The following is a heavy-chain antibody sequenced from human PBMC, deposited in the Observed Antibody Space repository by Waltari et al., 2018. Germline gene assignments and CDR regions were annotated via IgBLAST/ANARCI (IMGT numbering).Heavy chain of an antibody. Sequence: WAASGFTFSSYVMSWFSKAPGTGLVWVSSISGSGGSTYYADSVQGRFTISRDNSKNTLYLQMNSLRAEDTALYYCAKGPPSRYSGSYASFRADYWGQGTLVTVSS. CDR3: AKGPPSRYSGSYASFRADY. D-gene: IGHD1-26*01. V-gene: IGHV3-23*01. CDR1: GFTFSSYV. J-gene: IGHJ4*02. CDR2: ISGSGGST.